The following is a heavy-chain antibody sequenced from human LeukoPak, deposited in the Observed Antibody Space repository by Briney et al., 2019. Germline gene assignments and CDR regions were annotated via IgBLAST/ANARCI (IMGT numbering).Heavy chain of an antibody. V-gene: IGHV4-38-2*02. J-gene: IGHJ4*02. Sequence: GSLRLSCAASGFTFSSYSMNWVRQPPGKGLEWIGSIYHSGSTYYNPSLKSRVTISVDTSKNQFSLKLSSVTAADTAVYYCARDRLGTFDYWGQGTLVTVSS. CDR2: IYHSGST. D-gene: IGHD7-27*01. CDR3: ARDRLGTFDY. CDR1: GFTFSSYS.